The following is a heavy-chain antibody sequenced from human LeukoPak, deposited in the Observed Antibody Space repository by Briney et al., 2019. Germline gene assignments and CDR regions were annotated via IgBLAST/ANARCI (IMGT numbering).Heavy chain of an antibody. CDR1: GGSFSGYY. Sequence: PSETLSLTCAVYGGSFSGYYSSWIRQPPGKGLGWIGEINHSGSTNYNPSHKSRVTISVDTSKNQFSLKLSSVTAADTAVYYCARRMRWLQSPLDYWGQGTLVTVSS. D-gene: IGHD5-12*01. J-gene: IGHJ4*02. CDR3: ARRMRWLQSPLDY. CDR2: INHSGST. V-gene: IGHV4-34*01.